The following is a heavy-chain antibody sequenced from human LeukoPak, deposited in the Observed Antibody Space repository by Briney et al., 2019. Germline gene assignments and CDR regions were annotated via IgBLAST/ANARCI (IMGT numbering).Heavy chain of an antibody. D-gene: IGHD6-6*01. CDR2: FDPEDGDT. J-gene: IGHJ6*02. V-gene: IGHV1-24*01. Sequence: PWASVKVSCKVSGSTLTELSMHWVRQAPGKGLEWMGGFDPEDGDTVYAQKFQGSVTMIEDTSTDTAYMELSSLRSEDTAVYYCATSIVARLGYYYSGMDVWGQGTTVTVSS. CDR1: GSTLTELS. CDR3: ATSIVARLGYYYSGMDV.